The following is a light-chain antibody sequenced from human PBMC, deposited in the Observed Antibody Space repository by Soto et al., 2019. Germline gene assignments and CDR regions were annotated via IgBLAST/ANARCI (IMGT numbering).Light chain of an antibody. CDR1: QSVGYW. V-gene: IGKV1-5*01. J-gene: IGKJ1*01. CDR3: QQYDDWPET. CDR2: DAS. Sequence: GDRVTITCRASQSVGYWLAWYQQKKGKAPQFLIYDASNLHDGVPSRFSGSVYGTEFTLTISGLQSEDFAVYYCQQYDDWPETFGQGTKVDTK.